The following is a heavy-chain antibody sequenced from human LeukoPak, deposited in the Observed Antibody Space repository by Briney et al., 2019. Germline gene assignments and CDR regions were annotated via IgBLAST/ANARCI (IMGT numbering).Heavy chain of an antibody. D-gene: IGHD2-15*01. CDR2: INPSGGST. CDR3: ARSGRGGPNAFDI. CDR1: GYTFTIYY. V-gene: IGHV1-46*01. Sequence: ASVNVSCTASGYTFTIYYMHWVRQAPGQGLEWMGIINPSGGSTSYAQKFQGRVTMTRDTSTSTVYMELSSLRSEDTAVYYCARSGRGGPNAFDIWGQGTMVTVSS. J-gene: IGHJ3*02.